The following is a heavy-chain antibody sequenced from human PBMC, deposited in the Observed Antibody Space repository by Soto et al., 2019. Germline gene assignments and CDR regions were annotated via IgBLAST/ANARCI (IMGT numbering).Heavy chain of an antibody. Sequence: GGSLRLSCAASGFTFSNAWINWVRQAPGKGLEWVGRIKSKTDGGTPDYAAPVKGRFAISRDDSKNMVYLQMNSLKTKDTGIYYCTTDSYSSIIVVRFDYWGHGTLVTVSS. V-gene: IGHV3-15*07. D-gene: IGHD3-22*01. CDR3: TTDSYSSIIVVRFDY. J-gene: IGHJ4*01. CDR2: IKSKTDGGTP. CDR1: GFTFSNAW.